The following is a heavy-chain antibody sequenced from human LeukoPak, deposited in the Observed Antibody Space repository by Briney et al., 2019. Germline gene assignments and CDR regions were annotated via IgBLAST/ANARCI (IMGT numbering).Heavy chain of an antibody. J-gene: IGHJ4*02. CDR3: ARIYGGYVFDY. CDR1: GLTFSSYG. D-gene: IGHD5-12*01. V-gene: IGHV3-48*03. Sequence: PGGSLRLSCAASGLTFSSYGMNWVRQAPGKGLEWVSYISGSASTIYYADSVKGRFTISRDNAKNSLYLQMNRLSAEDTAVYYCARIYGGYVFDYWGQGTLVTVSS. CDR2: ISGSASTI.